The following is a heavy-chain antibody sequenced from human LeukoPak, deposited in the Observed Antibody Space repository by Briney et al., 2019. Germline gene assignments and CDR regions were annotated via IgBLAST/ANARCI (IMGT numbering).Heavy chain of an antibody. V-gene: IGHV4-34*01. Sequence: KSSETLSLTCAVYGGSFSGYCWSWIRQPPGKGLEWIGEINHSGSTNYNPSLKSRVTISVDTSKNQFSLKLSSVTAADTAVYYCARQDKLYYYGSGSLGFDYWGQGTLVTVSS. CDR1: GGSFSGYC. J-gene: IGHJ4*02. D-gene: IGHD3-10*01. CDR2: INHSGST. CDR3: ARQDKLYYYGSGSLGFDY.